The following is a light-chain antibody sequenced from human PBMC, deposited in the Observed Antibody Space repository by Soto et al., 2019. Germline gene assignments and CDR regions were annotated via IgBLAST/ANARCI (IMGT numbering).Light chain of an antibody. CDR3: AAWDDTLSGLV. CDR1: SSNIGSNY. V-gene: IGLV1-47*01. J-gene: IGLJ7*01. Sequence: QPVLTQPPSASGTPGQTVTISCSGRSSNIGSNYVYWYQQLPGTAPRLLMYRADQRPPGVPDRFSGSKSGTSASLAISGLRSEDEADYYCAAWDDTLSGLVFGGGTQLTVL. CDR2: RAD.